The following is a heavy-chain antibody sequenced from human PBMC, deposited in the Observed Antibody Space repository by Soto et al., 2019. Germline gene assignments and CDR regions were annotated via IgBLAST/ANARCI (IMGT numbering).Heavy chain of an antibody. V-gene: IGHV4-30-4*01. D-gene: IGHD2-15*01. CDR1: GGSISSGDYY. CDR3: ARDPRDVVVVAATPVIYYYYGMDV. CDR2: IYYSGST. Sequence: SETLSLTCTVSGGSISSGDYYWSWIRQPPGKGLEWIGYIYYSGSTYYNPSLKSRVTISVDTSKNQFSLKLSSVTAADTAVYYCARDPRDVVVVAATPVIYYYYGMDVWGQGTTVTVSS. J-gene: IGHJ6*02.